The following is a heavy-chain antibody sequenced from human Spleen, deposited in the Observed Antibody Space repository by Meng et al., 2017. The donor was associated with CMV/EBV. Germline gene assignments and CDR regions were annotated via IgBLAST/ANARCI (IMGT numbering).Heavy chain of an antibody. J-gene: IGHJ4*02. CDR3: AGGESSYGGNGLDY. D-gene: IGHD4-23*01. V-gene: IGHV3-21*06. CDR1: RFTFSSYW. Sequence: GESLKISCAASRFTFSSYWMHWVRQAPGKGLEWVSSITSSSNYIYYADSVKGRFTISRDNAKNSLYLQMNSLRAEDTAVYYCAGGESSYGGNGLDYWGQRTLVTVSS. CDR2: ITSSSNYI.